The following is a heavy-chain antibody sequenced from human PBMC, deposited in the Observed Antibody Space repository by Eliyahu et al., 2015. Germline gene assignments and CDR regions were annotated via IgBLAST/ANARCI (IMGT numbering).Heavy chain of an antibody. J-gene: IGHJ6*02. CDR1: GFTFDDYA. D-gene: IGHD3-10*01. CDR3: AKEGISGWGYYYYGMDV. V-gene: IGHV3-43*02. CDR2: ISGDGGST. Sequence: EVQLVESGGGVVQPGGSLRLSCAASGFTFDDYAMHWVRQAPGKGLEWVSLISGDGGSTYYADSVKGRFTISRDNSKNSLYLQMNSLRTEDTALYYCAKEGISGWGYYYYGMDVWGQGTTVTVSS.